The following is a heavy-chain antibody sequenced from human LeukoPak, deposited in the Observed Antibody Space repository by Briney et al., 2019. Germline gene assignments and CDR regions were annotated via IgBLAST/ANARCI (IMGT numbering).Heavy chain of an antibody. D-gene: IGHD2-2*01. CDR2: ISGSDGST. Sequence: GGSLRVSCVASGFTLSTYAMSWVRQAPGRGGEGVSVISGSDGSTYYADSVKGRFTISRDNSKNTLYLQMNSLRAEDTAVYYCAKARSGSSASCYNYWGQGTMVTVSS. CDR3: AKARSGSSASCYNY. CDR1: GFTLSTYA. V-gene: IGHV3-23*01. J-gene: IGHJ4*02.